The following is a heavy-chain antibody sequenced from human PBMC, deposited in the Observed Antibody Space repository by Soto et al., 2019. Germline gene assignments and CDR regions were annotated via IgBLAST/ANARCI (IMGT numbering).Heavy chain of an antibody. Sequence: PGGSLRLSCAASGFTFSSYAMSWVRQAPGKGLEWVSAISGSGGSTYYADSVKGRFTISRDNSKNTLYLQMNSLRAEDTAVYYCAKEADYDFWSGEGGYFDYWGQGTLVTVSS. CDR1: GFTFSSYA. D-gene: IGHD3-3*01. J-gene: IGHJ4*02. CDR2: ISGSGGST. CDR3: AKEADYDFWSGEGGYFDY. V-gene: IGHV3-23*01.